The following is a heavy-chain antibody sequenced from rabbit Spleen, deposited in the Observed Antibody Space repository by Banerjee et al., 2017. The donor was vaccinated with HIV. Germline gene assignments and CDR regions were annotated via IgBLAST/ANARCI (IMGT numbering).Heavy chain of an antibody. CDR2: INTESGNT. J-gene: IGHJ4*01. Sequence: QEQLEESGGGLVQPEGSLTLTCTASGFSFSSSYWILWVRQAPGKGLEWIGCINTESGNTAYARWAKGRFTVSKTSSTTVTLQLDSLTAADTATYFCARDGGGSSGYYFKLWGPGTLVTVS. D-gene: IGHD1-1*01. CDR3: ARDGGGSSGYYFKL. CDR1: GFSFSSSYW. V-gene: IGHV1S45*01.